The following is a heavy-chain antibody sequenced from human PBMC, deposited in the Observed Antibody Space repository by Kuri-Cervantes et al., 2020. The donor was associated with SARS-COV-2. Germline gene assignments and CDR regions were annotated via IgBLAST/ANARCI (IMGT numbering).Heavy chain of an antibody. J-gene: IGHJ4*02. CDR2: IYHSGST. CDR3: ARAPQYSSRFDY. V-gene: IGHV4-38-2*01. CDR1: GYSISSGYY. D-gene: IGHD6-13*01. Sequence: SKTLSLTCAVSGYSISSGYYWGWIRQPPGKGLEWIGSIYHSGSTYYNPSLKSRVTISVDTSKNQFSLKLSSVTAADTAVYYCARAPQYSSRFDYWGQGTLVTVSS.